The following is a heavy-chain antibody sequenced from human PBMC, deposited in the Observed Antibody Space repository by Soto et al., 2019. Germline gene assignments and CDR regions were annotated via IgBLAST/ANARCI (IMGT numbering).Heavy chain of an antibody. J-gene: IGHJ6*02. V-gene: IGHV3-7*04. CDR2: IKEDGGEK. Sequence: EEELVESGGGLVQPGGSLRLSCAASGFRFSNHWMSWVRQAPGKGLEWVAYIKEDGGEKYYADSVKGRFTLSRDNAKNSLYVEMNSLRDGDTAVYYCARDKGGRSGMDVWGQGTTVTVSS. D-gene: IGHD3-16*01. CDR1: GFRFSNHW. CDR3: ARDKGGRSGMDV.